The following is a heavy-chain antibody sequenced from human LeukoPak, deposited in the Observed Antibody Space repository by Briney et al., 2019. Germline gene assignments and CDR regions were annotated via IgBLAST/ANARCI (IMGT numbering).Heavy chain of an antibody. V-gene: IGHV3-23*01. D-gene: IGHD6-13*01. J-gene: IGHJ5*02. Sequence: GGSLRLSCAGSGFTFSIHAMSWVRQAPGKGLEWVSTIGGGDTNYADSVKGRFTISRDNAKNTLYLQMNSLRAEDTAVYYCARVGRAASSNNWFDPWGQGTLVTVSS. CDR2: IGGGDT. CDR3: ARVGRAASSNNWFDP. CDR1: GFTFSIHA.